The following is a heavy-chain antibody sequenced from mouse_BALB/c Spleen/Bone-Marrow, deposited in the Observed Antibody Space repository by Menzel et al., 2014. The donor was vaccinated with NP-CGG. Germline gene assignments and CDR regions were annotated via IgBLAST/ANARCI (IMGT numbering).Heavy chain of an antibody. CDR1: GFTFSRYG. CDR2: INSDGGST. V-gene: IGHV5-6-3*01. J-gene: IGHJ3*01. CDR3: ARACY. Sequence: EVKLQESGGGLVQFGGSLKLSCAASGFTFSRYGMSWVRQTPDKRLELVAIINSDGGSTYYPDSVKGRFTISRDNAKNTLYLQMSSLKSEDTAMYYCARACYWGQGTLVTVSA.